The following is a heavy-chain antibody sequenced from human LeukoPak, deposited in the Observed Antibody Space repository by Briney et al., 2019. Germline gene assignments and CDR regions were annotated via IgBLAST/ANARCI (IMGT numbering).Heavy chain of an antibody. CDR2: IKQDGTDK. V-gene: IGHV3-7*04. D-gene: IGHD5-12*01. CDR1: GFTFSTFW. CDR3: VRGQYSAHP. Sequence: SGGSLRLSCAASGFTFSTFWVSWVRQAPGKGLEWVAKIKQDGTDKYYVDSVKGRFTISRDNAKNALYLQMNSLRAEDTALYYCVRGQYSAHPWGQGTLVTVSS. J-gene: IGHJ5*02.